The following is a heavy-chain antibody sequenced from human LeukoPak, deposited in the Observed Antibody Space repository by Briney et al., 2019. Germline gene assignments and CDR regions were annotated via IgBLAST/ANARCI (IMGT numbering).Heavy chain of an antibody. CDR3: ARGLLRFLEWLPYY. J-gene: IGHJ4*02. Sequence: ASVKVSCKAPGYTFTSYGISWVRQAPGQGLEWMGWISAYNGNTNYAQKLQGRVTMTTDTSTSTAYMELRSRRSDDTAVYYCARGLLRFLEWLPYYCGQGALFTVSS. V-gene: IGHV1-18*01. CDR1: GYTFTSYG. CDR2: ISAYNGNT. D-gene: IGHD3-3*01.